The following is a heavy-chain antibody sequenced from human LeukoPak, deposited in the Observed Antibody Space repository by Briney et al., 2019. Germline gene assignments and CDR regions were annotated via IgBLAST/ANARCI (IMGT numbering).Heavy chain of an antibody. CDR2: IYYSGNT. CDR1: GGSISSYY. Sequence: SETLSLTCTVSGGSISSYYWSWIRQPPGKGLEWIGYIYYSGNTNYSPSLKSRVTISIDTSKNQFSLKLSSVTAADTAVYYCARVEIYYYYMDVWGKGTTVTASS. J-gene: IGHJ6*03. CDR3: ARVEIYYYYMDV. D-gene: IGHD3-3*01. V-gene: IGHV4-59*01.